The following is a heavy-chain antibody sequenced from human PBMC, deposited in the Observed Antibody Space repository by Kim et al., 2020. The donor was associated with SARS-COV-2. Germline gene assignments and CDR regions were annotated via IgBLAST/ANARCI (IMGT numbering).Heavy chain of an antibody. CDR2: T. J-gene: IGHJ4*02. Sequence: TAYAASVKGRFTISRDDSKNTAYLQMNSLNTEDAAVYYCTIGFPTTSADYWGQGTLVTVSS. CDR3: TIGFPTTSADY. D-gene: IGHD4-17*01. V-gene: IGHV3-73*01.